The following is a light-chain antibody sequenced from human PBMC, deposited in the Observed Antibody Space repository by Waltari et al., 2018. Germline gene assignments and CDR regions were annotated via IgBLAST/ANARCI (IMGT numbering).Light chain of an antibody. CDR1: QNIASN. Sequence: DTVMTQSPATLSVSPGERATLSCRASQNIASNLAWYQQKPGQAPRILIYDASTRATGIPVRFSGSRSGTEFTLTISSLQSEDFAVYYCQQYNNWPPYTFGQGTKLEI. CDR3: QQYNNWPPYT. J-gene: IGKJ2*01. CDR2: DAS. V-gene: IGKV3-15*01.